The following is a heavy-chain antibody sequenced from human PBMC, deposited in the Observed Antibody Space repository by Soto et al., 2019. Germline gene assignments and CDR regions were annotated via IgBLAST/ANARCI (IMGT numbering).Heavy chain of an antibody. J-gene: IGHJ6*03. D-gene: IGHD6-13*01. CDR3: AGEVKPGYSSSWQLYYYYYMDV. CDR2: ISSSGSTI. CDR1: GFTFRDYY. Sequence: PGGSLRLSCAASGFTFRDYYMSWIRQAPGKGLEWVSYISSSGSTIYYADSVKGRFTISRDNAKNSLYLQMNSLRAEDTAVYYCAGEVKPGYSSSWQLYYYYYMDVWGKGTTVTVSS. V-gene: IGHV3-11*01.